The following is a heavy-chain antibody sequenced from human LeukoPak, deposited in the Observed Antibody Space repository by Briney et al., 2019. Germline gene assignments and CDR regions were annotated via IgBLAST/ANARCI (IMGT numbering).Heavy chain of an antibody. CDR3: TRREDRTGYSDY. D-gene: IGHD3-22*01. J-gene: IGHJ4*02. CDR2: IHPGRSDI. V-gene: IGHV5-51*01. CDR1: GYSFTTYW. Sequence: GESLKISCKGSGYSFTTYWIAWVRQMPGKGLEWMGIIHPGRSDIRYSPSFQGPVTISADKSISTAYLQWSSLEASDTAMYYCTRREDRTGYSDYWDQGTLVTVSS.